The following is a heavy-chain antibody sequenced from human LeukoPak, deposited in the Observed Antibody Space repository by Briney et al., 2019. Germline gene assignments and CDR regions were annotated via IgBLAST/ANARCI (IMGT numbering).Heavy chain of an antibody. CDR2: INHSGST. D-gene: IGHD3-10*01. V-gene: IGHV4-34*01. CDR3: ARLGFRAKAYYYYYMDV. J-gene: IGHJ6*03. CDR1: GGSFSGYY. Sequence: SETLSLTCAVYGGSFSGYYWSWIRQPPGKGLEWIGEINHSGSTNYNPSLKSRVTISVDTSKNQFSLKLSSVTAADTAVYYCARLGFRAKAYYYYYMDVWGKGTTVTVSS.